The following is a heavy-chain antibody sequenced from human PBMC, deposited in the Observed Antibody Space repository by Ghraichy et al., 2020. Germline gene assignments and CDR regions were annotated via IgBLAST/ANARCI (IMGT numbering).Heavy chain of an antibody. J-gene: IGHJ4*02. CDR3: AKWGPLWFGEFPARSDQYYFDY. CDR1: GFTFSSYA. CDR2: ISGSGGST. D-gene: IGHD3-10*01. Sequence: GGSLRLSCAASGFTFSSYAMSWVRQAPGKGLEWVSAISGSGGSTYYADSVKGRFTISRDNSKNTLYLQMNSLRAEDTAVYYCAKWGPLWFGEFPARSDQYYFDYWGQGTLVTVSS. V-gene: IGHV3-23*01.